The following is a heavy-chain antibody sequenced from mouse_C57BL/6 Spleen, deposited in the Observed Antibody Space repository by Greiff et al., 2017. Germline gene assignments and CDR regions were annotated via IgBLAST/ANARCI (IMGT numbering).Heavy chain of an antibody. Sequence: QVQLQQPGAELVKPGASVKLSCKASDYTFTSYWMHWVKQRPGRGLEWIGRIDPNSGGTKYNEKFKSKATLTVDKPSSTAYMQLSSLTSEDSAVYYCAREDTTVPHYYAMDYWGQGTSVTVSS. J-gene: IGHJ4*01. V-gene: IGHV1-72*01. D-gene: IGHD1-1*01. CDR3: AREDTTVPHYYAMDY. CDR1: DYTFTSYW. CDR2: IDPNSGGT.